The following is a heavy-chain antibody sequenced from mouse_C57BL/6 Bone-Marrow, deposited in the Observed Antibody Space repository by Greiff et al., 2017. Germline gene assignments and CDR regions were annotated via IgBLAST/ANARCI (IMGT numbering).Heavy chain of an antibody. CDR3: ARGGGGYLKNYFDY. CDR2: IHPNSGST. Sequence: QVQLQQPGAELVKPGASVKLSCKASGYTFTSYWMHWVKQRPGQGLEWIGMIHPNSGSTNYNEKFKSKATLTVDKSSSTAYMQLSSLTSEDSAVXYCARGGGGYLKNYFDYWGQGTTLTVSS. CDR1: GYTFTSYW. D-gene: IGHD2-3*01. V-gene: IGHV1-64*01. J-gene: IGHJ2*01.